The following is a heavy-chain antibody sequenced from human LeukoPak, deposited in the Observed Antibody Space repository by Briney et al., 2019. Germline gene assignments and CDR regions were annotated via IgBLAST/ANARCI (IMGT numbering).Heavy chain of an antibody. CDR2: ISSSTSYM. D-gene: IGHD2-2*01. J-gene: IGHJ4*02. Sequence: PGGSLRLSCAASGFIFSSYSMNWVRQAPGKGLEWVSSISSSTSYMYYADSVKGRFTISRDNAKNSLYLQVNSLRADDTAVYYCASSTSRAGGPGGHSFDYWRRGTLVTVSS. CDR3: ASSTSRAGGPGGHSFDY. CDR1: GFIFSSYS. V-gene: IGHV3-21*01.